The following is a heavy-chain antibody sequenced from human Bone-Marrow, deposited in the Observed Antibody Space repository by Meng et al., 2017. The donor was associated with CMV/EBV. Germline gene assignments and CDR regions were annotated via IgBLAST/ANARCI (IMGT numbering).Heavy chain of an antibody. Sequence: ASVKVSCKTSGYTFSNYYIHWVRQAPEKGLEWMGIFNPSGDRTSYGKKFQGRVTMTRDTSSSTVYMELSSLRIEDTAVYYCARGRRFGELLGYWGQGTLVTVSS. V-gene: IGHV1-46*01. CDR2: FNPSGDRT. D-gene: IGHD3-10*01. CDR1: GYTFSNYY. J-gene: IGHJ4*02. CDR3: ARGRRFGELLGY.